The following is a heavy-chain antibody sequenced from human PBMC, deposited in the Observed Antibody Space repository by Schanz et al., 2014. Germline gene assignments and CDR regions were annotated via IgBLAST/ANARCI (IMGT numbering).Heavy chain of an antibody. CDR2: ITYNGGTI. V-gene: IGHV3-48*04. J-gene: IGHJ3*01. D-gene: IGHD2-8*01. CDR1: GITFSSHS. Sequence: EVHLVESGGGLVQPGGSLRLSCAASGITFSSHSFNWVRQAPGKGLEWISYITYNGGTIYYADSVKGRFTVSRDNAKNSVYLQMNGLETEDTAVYYCTTDNGHFAFDFWGQGTMVTVSS. CDR3: TTDNGHFAFDF.